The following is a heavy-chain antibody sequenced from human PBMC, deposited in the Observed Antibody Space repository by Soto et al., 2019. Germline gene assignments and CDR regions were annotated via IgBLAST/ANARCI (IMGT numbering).Heavy chain of an antibody. CDR2: IYYSGST. CDR3: GREPDY. J-gene: IGHJ4*02. CDR1: GGSISSYY. V-gene: IGHV4-59*01. Sequence: PSETLSLTCTVSGGSISSYYWSWIRQPPGKGLEWIGYIYYSGSTNYNPSLKSRVTISVDTSKNQFSLKLSSVTAADPAVYYCGREPDYWGQGTLVTVSS.